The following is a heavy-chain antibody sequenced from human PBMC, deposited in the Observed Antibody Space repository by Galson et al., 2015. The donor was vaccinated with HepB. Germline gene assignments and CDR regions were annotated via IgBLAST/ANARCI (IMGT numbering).Heavy chain of an antibody. CDR2: IGGGGATT. Sequence: SLRLSCAASGFAFSSYVMTWVRQAPGQGLEWLSSIGGGGATTYSAAAVKGRFTISSDNSKNTLYLQMNSLRAEDTAVYYCAKGWLMGAGTLQAYHYSYYMDAWGTGTTVTVSS. J-gene: IGHJ6*03. CDR3: AKGWLMGAGTLQAYHYSYYMDA. CDR1: GFAFSSYV. V-gene: IGHV3-23*01. D-gene: IGHD2-15*01.